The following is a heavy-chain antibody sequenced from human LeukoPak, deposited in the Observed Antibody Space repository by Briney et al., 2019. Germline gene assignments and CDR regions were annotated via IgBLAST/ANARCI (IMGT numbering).Heavy chain of an antibody. CDR1: GYSITSSSW. D-gene: IGHD6-19*01. CDR2: IYHSGTT. J-gene: IGHJ3*01. CDR3: ARDGSYSSGRLDAFDF. V-gene: IGHV4-28*03. Sequence: SETLSLTCAVSGYSITSSSWWGWIRQPPGKGLEWIGYIYHSGTTYYNPSLQSRVTMSVDTSKNQFSLKLSSVTAVDTAVYYCARDGSYSSGRLDAFDFWGQGTMVTVSS.